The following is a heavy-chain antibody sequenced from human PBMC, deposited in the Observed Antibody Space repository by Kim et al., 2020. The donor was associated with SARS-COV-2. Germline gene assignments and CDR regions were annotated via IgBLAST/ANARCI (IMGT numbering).Heavy chain of an antibody. CDR2: ISYDGSNK. V-gene: IGHV3-30*04. J-gene: IGHJ4*02. CDR1: GFTFSSYA. Sequence: GGSLRLSCAASGFTFSSYAMHWVRQAPGKGLEWVAVISYDGSNKYYADSVKGRFTISRDNSKNTLYLQMNSLRAEDTAVYYCARPPRGLGPNDYWGQGTLVTVSS. CDR3: ARPPRGLGPNDY. D-gene: IGHD3-10*01.